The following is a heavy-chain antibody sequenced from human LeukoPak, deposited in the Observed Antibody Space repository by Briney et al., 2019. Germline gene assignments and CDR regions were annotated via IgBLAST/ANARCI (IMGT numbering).Heavy chain of an antibody. CDR1: GYSFTSYW. V-gene: IGHV5-51*01. CDR3: AIINHPDGRVY. CDR2: IYAGNSDA. Sequence: GESLKISFKGSGYSFTSYWIGWVRQLPGKGLEWTAIIYAGNSDAKYSPSFQGQVSISTDRSISTAYLHWSSLKASDTAIYYCAIINHPDGRVYWGQGTLVTVSS. J-gene: IGHJ4*02. D-gene: IGHD5-24*01.